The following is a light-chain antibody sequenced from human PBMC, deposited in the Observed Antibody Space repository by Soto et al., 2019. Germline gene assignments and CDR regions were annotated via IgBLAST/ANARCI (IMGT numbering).Light chain of an antibody. J-gene: IGKJ1*01. CDR1: QSVGNY. Sequence: EIVMTQSPATLSVSPGERATLSCRASQSVGNYLAWYQQKPGQAPRLLIHDASTRATGIPARFSGSGSGTEFTLTISSLQSEDFAVYYRQQYHNCPATFAPGIKVAIK. V-gene: IGKV3-15*01. CDR2: DAS. CDR3: QQYHNCPAT.